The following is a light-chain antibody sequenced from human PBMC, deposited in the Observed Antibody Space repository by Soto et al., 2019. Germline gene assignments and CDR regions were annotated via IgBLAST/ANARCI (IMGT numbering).Light chain of an antibody. J-gene: IGKJ2*01. CDR3: MQASQYRPYT. CDR1: QSLEHSDGNTY. Sequence: DVVLTQTPLSSPVTLGQPASISCRSSQSLEHSDGNTYLSWLHQRPGQPPRLLIYKVSHRFSGVPDRCSGGGAGTDFTLQISRVEAEDVVIYYCMQASQYRPYTFGQGTKLEIK. V-gene: IGKV2-24*01. CDR2: KVS.